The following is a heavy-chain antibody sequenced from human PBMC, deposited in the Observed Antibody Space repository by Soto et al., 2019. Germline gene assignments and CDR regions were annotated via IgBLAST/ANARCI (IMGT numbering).Heavy chain of an antibody. V-gene: IGHV5-51*01. CDR3: AASIFYYGMDA. J-gene: IGHJ6*02. CDR2: IYPGDSDT. CDR1: GYTFTNYW. Sequence: PXESLKVSWQCSGYTFTNYWIGWVRQMPGKGLEWMGIIYPGDSDTKYNPSFQGQVTISADKSITTTYLRWTSLKASDPAIYYCAASIFYYGMDACGQRTTVTVSS.